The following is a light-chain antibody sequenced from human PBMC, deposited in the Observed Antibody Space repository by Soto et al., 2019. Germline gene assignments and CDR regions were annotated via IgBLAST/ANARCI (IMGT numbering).Light chain of an antibody. J-gene: IGKJ5*01. Sequence: ESVLTQSPATLSLSPGERATLSCRASQSVSSNLAWYQQKPGQPPRLLIYDASNRATGIPARFSGSGSGTDFTLTISSLEPEDFAVYYCQRGDTFGQGTRLEIK. CDR2: DAS. V-gene: IGKV3-11*01. CDR3: QRGDT. CDR1: QSVSSN.